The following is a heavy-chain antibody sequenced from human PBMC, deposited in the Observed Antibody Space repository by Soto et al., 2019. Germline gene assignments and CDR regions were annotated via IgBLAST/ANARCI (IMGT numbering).Heavy chain of an antibody. CDR2: ISAYNGNT. D-gene: IGHD3-16*02. J-gene: IGHJ4*02. Sequence: GASVKVSCKASGYTFTSYGISWVRQAPGQGLEWMGWISAYNGNTNYAQKLQGRVTVTTDTSTSTAYMELRSLRSDDTAVYYCASNLGELSIGMVFDYWGQGTLVTVSS. CDR3: ASNLGELSIGMVFDY. CDR1: GYTFTSYG. V-gene: IGHV1-18*01.